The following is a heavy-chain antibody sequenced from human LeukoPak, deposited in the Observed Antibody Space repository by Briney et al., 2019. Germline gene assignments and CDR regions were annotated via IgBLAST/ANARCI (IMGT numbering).Heavy chain of an antibody. CDR1: GFTFSSYG. CDR2: ISGSGGST. J-gene: IGHJ6*03. CDR3: AKGYSSGLSYYYYYMDV. V-gene: IGHV3-23*01. D-gene: IGHD6-19*01. Sequence: GGSLRLSCAASGFTFSSYGMSWVRQAPGKGLEWVSAISGSGGSTYYADSVKGRFTISRDNSKNTLYLQMNSLRAEDTAVYYCAKGYSSGLSYYYYYMDVWGKGTTVTVSS.